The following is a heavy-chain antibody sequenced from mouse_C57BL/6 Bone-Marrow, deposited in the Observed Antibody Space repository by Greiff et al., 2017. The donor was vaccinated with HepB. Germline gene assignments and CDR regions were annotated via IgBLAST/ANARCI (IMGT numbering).Heavy chain of an antibody. CDR1: GFNIKDDY. CDR2: IDPENGDT. CDR3: TCWEETY. Sequence: EVQLQESGAELVRPGASVKLSCTASGFNIKDDYMHWVKQRPEQGLEWIGWIDPENGDTEYASKFQGKATITADTSSNTAYLQLSSLTSEDTAVYYCTCWEETYWGQGTLVTVSA. D-gene: IGHD4-1*01. J-gene: IGHJ3*01. V-gene: IGHV14-4*01.